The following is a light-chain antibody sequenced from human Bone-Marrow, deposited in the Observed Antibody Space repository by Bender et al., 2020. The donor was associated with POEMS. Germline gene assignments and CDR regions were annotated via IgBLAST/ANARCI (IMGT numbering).Light chain of an antibody. CDR3: CSYAGSATVV. J-gene: IGLJ2*01. CDR1: TSDVGTYNL. CDR2: EGT. Sequence: QSALTQPASVSGSPGQSITISCSGTTSDVGTYNLVSWYQQHPGKVPKLIIYEGTKRPTGVSNRFSGSKSGYTASLKISGLQAEDEADYYCCSYAGSATVVFGGGTRLTVL. V-gene: IGLV2-23*01.